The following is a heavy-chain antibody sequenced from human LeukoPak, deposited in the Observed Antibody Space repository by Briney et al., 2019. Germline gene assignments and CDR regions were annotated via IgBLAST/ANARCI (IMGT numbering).Heavy chain of an antibody. V-gene: IGHV3-30*02. CDR2: IRFDGGKK. Sequence: GGSLRLSCAASGFSFSTYGFHWVRQAPGKGLEWVTFIRFDGGKKNYADSVKGRFAVSRDNSKNTLYLQMNSLRVEDTAVYYCANSFGPVIAAAGTGADWGQGTLVTVSS. J-gene: IGHJ4*02. CDR3: ANSFGPVIAAAGTGAD. D-gene: IGHD6-13*01. CDR1: GFSFSTYG.